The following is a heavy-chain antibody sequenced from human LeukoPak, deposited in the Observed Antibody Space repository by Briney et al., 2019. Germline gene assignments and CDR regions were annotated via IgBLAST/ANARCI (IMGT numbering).Heavy chain of an antibody. Sequence: SETLSLTCTVSGGSISSYYWSWIRQPPGKGLEWIGYIYYSGSTNYNPSLKSRVTISVDTSKNQFSLKLSSVTAADTAVYYCARDREGYCSGGSCYGRVYNWSDPWGQGTLVTVSS. CDR2: IYYSGST. J-gene: IGHJ5*02. CDR1: GGSISSYY. D-gene: IGHD2-15*01. V-gene: IGHV4-59*01. CDR3: ARDREGYCSGGSCYGRVYNWSDP.